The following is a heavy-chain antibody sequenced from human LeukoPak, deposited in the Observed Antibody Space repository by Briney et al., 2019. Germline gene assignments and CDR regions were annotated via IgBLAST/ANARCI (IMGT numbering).Heavy chain of an antibody. Sequence: ASVKVSCKASGYTFTSYGISWVRQAPGQGLEWMGWISAYDGDTNYAQELQGRLTMTTDTSTSTAYMELRSLRSDDTAVYYCARDYHYFDSSDWEDRFDPWGQGTLVAVSS. V-gene: IGHV1-18*01. CDR2: ISAYDGDT. D-gene: IGHD3-22*01. CDR1: GYTFTSYG. CDR3: ARDYHYFDSSDWEDRFDP. J-gene: IGHJ5*02.